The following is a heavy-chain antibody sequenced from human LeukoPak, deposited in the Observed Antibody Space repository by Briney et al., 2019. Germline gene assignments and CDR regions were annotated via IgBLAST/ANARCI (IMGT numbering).Heavy chain of an antibody. Sequence: SETLSLTCAVSGGSISSSNWWSWVRQPPGKGLEWIGEIYHSGSTNYNPSLKSRVTISVDTSKNQFSLKLSSVTAADTAVYYCASIFTPDYYDSSGAEDYWGQGTLVTVSS. D-gene: IGHD3-22*01. J-gene: IGHJ4*02. V-gene: IGHV4-4*02. CDR2: IYHSGST. CDR3: ASIFTPDYYDSSGAEDY. CDR1: GGSISSSNW.